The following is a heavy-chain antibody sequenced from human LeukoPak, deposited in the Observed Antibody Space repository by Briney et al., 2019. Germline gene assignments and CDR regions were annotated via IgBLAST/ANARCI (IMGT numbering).Heavy chain of an antibody. V-gene: IGHV1-69*04. Sequence: ASVKVSCKASGGTFSSYAISWVRQAPGQGLEWMGRIIPILGIANYAQKFQGRVTITADKSTSTAYMELSSLRSEDTAVYYCARDRNGTMVRGVGSWFDPWGQGTLVTVSS. CDR3: ARDRNGTMVRGVGSWFDP. D-gene: IGHD3-10*01. CDR1: GGTFSSYA. CDR2: IIPILGIA. J-gene: IGHJ5*02.